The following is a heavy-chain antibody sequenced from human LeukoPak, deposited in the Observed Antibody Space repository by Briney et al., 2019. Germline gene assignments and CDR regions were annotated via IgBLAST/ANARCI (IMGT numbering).Heavy chain of an antibody. J-gene: IGHJ3*01. V-gene: IGHV7-4-1*02. Sequence: GASVKVSCKASGYTFNKYSISWVRQAPGQGLEWMGWINTDTGNPTYAQGFTGRFVISFDTSVSTAYLQISSLKAEDTALYYCTREDVRHFAFDVWGQGTMVTVSS. CDR2: INTDTGNP. CDR3: TREDVRHFAFDV. CDR1: GYTFNKYS.